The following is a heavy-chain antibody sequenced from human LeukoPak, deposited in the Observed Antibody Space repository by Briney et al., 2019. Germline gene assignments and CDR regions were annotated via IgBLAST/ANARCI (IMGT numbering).Heavy chain of an antibody. J-gene: IGHJ4*02. V-gene: IGHV3-74*01. CDR1: GFTFSSYW. CDR3: ATGRSGYGY. D-gene: IGHD5-12*01. CDR2: INSDGSST. Sequence: GGSLRLSCAASGFTFSSYWRRWVRQAAGKGLVWVSRINSDGSSTSYADSVKGRFTISRDNAKNTLSLQMNSLRGEDTAVYYCATGRSGYGYWGQGTLVTVSS.